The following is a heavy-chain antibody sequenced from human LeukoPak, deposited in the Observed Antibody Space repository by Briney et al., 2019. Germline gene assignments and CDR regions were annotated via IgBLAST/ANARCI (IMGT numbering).Heavy chain of an antibody. CDR1: GGSISSYY. Sequence: SETLSLTCTVSGGSISSYYWSWIRQPPGKGLEWIGYIYTSGSTNHNPSLKSRVTISVDTSKNQFSLKLSSVTAADTAVYYCARAIGRGPFDYWGQGTLVTVSS. J-gene: IGHJ4*02. CDR2: IYTSGST. V-gene: IGHV4-4*09. CDR3: ARAIGRGPFDY.